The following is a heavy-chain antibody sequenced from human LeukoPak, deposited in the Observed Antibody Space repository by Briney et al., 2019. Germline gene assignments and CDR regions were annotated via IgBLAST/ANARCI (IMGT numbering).Heavy chain of an antibody. V-gene: IGHV1-18*04. J-gene: IGHJ4*02. CDR1: GYTFTGYY. CDR3: ARDATGLLRGDY. CDR2: ISAYNGNT. Sequence: ASVKVSCKASGYTFTGYYMHWVRQAPGQGLEWMGWISAYNGNTNYAQKLQGRVTMTTDTSTSTAYMELRSLRSDDTAVYYCARDATGLLRGDYWGQGTLVTVSS. D-gene: IGHD2-15*01.